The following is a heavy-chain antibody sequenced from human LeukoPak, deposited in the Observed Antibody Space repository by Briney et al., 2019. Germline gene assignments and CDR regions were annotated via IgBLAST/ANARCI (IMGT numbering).Heavy chain of an antibody. CDR3: ARVPVSSGWYDY. J-gene: IGHJ4*02. D-gene: IGHD6-19*01. CDR2: ISGSGGST. CDR1: GFTFSSYA. V-gene: IGHV3-23*01. Sequence: GGSLRLSCAASGFTFSSYAMSWVRQAPGKGLEWVSAISGSGGSTYYADSVKGRFTISRDNAKNTLYLQMNSLRAEDTAVYYCARVPVSSGWYDYWGQGTLVTVSS.